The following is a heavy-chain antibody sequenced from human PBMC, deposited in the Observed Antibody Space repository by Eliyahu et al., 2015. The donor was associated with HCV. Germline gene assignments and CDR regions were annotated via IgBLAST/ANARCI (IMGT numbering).Heavy chain of an antibody. D-gene: IGHD6-19*01. CDR3: ARDPAWGWQVNYFDI. J-gene: IGHJ4*02. V-gene: IGHV1-3*01. CDR1: GYIFSTNYA. Sequence: QVQLVQSGAEVKKPGASVKVSCKASGYIFSTNYAMHWVRQAPGQRLEWMGWINADNANTKYSQKFQGRVTITRDTFASTAYMELSSLRSEDTAVYYCARDPAWGWQVNYFDIWGQGTLVTVSS. CDR2: INADNANT.